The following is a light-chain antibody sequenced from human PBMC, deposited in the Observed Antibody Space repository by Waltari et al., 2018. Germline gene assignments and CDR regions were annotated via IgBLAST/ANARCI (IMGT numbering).Light chain of an antibody. CDR1: QSVSRA. V-gene: IGKV3-20*01. CDR2: DAF. J-gene: IGKJ1*01. Sequence: EIVLTQSPGTLAVSPGERATLSCRASQSVSRALAWYQQKPGQAPRLLIYDAFSRATGIPDRFSGSGSGTDFSLTISRLEPEDFAVYYCQKYESLPATFGQGTKVEIK. CDR3: QKYESLPAT.